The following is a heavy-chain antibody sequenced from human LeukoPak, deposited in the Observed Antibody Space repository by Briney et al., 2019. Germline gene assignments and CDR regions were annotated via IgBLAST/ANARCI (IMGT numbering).Heavy chain of an antibody. V-gene: IGHV4-34*01. J-gene: IGHJ3*02. D-gene: IGHD3-22*01. CDR2: INHSGST. CDR1: GGSFSGYY. CDR3: AREKYDTSGRAIAFDI. Sequence: PSETLSLTCAVYGGSFSGYYWSWIRQPPGKGLEWIGEINHSGSTNYNPSLKSRVTISLDTSKNQFSLKLSSVTAADTALYYCAREKYDTSGRAIAFDIWGQGTMVTVSS.